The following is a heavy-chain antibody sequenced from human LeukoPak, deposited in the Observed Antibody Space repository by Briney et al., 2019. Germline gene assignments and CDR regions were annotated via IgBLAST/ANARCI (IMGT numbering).Heavy chain of an antibody. J-gene: IGHJ3*02. D-gene: IGHD3-9*01. CDR3: ARWGDILTPRNAFDI. CDR2: IWYDGSNK. CDR1: GFTFSSYG. V-gene: IGHV3-33*01. Sequence: PGRSLRLSCAASGFTFSSYGMHWVRQAPGKGLEWVAVIWYDGSNKYYADSVKGRFTISRDNSKNTLYLQMNSLRAEDMAVYYCARWGDILTPRNAFDIWGQGTMVTVSS.